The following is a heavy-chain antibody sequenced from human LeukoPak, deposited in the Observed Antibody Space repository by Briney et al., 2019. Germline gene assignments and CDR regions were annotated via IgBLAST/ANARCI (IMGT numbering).Heavy chain of an antibody. CDR2: ISYDGSNK. CDR1: GFTFSSYG. Sequence: GGSLRLSCAASGFTFSSYGMHWVRQAPGKGLEWVAVISYDGSNKYYADSVKGRFTISRDNSKNTLYLQMNSLRAEDTAVYYCAKDRTRFTMIGGDAFDIWGQGTMVTVSS. CDR3: AKDRTRFTMIGGDAFDI. D-gene: IGHD3-22*01. J-gene: IGHJ3*02. V-gene: IGHV3-30*18.